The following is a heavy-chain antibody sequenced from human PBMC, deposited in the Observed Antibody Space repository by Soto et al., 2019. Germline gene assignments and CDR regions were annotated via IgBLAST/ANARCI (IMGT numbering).Heavy chain of an antibody. CDR3: AKGHELRYFDWLLPTGAFDI. CDR1: GFTFSSYA. D-gene: IGHD3-9*01. J-gene: IGHJ3*02. V-gene: IGHV3-23*01. Sequence: EVQLLESGGGLVQPGGSLRLSCAASGFTFSSYAMSWVRQAPGKGLEWVSAISGSGGSTYYADSVKGRFTISRDNSKNPLYLQINSLRAEDTAVYYCAKGHELRYFDWLLPTGAFDIWGQGTMVTVSS. CDR2: ISGSGGST.